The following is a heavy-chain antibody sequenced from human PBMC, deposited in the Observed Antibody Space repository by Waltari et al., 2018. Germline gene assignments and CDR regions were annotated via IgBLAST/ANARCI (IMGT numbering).Heavy chain of an antibody. J-gene: IGHJ5*02. CDR1: GGSISSSNW. V-gene: IGHV4-4*02. D-gene: IGHD5-12*01. Sequence: QVQLQESGPGLVKPSGTLSLTCAVSGGSISSSNWWSWVRQPPGRGLEWIGESYHSGSTNYNPSLKSRVTISGDKSKNQCSLKRSSVTAADTAVYYCARSSIGGSGYDFPNWFDPWGQGTLVTVSS. CDR3: ARSSIGGSGYDFPNWFDP. CDR2: SYHSGST.